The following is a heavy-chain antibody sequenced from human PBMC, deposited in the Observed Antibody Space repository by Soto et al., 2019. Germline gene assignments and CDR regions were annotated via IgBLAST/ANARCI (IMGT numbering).Heavy chain of an antibody. Sequence: ASGKVSCKVSGYTLTELSMHWVRQAPGKGLEWMGGFDPEDGETIYAQKFQGRVTMTEDTSTDTAYMELSSLRSEDTAVYYCATEYSYGYAYYYGMDVWGQGTTVTVSS. J-gene: IGHJ6*02. CDR2: FDPEDGET. D-gene: IGHD5-18*01. V-gene: IGHV1-24*01. CDR3: ATEYSYGYAYYYGMDV. CDR1: GYTLTELS.